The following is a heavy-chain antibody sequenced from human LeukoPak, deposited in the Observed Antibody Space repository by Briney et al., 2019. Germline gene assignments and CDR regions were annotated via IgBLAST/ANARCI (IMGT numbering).Heavy chain of an antibody. CDR1: GFTFSSYW. Sequence: GGSLRLSCAASGFTFSSYWMHWVRQAPGEGLVWVSRINSDGSSTSYADSVKGRFTISRDNAKNTLYLQMNSLRAEDTAVYYCVTGSSGVAYYYGMDVWGQGTTVTVSS. D-gene: IGHD1-26*01. V-gene: IGHV3-74*01. CDR3: VTGSSGVAYYYGMDV. J-gene: IGHJ6*02. CDR2: INSDGSST.